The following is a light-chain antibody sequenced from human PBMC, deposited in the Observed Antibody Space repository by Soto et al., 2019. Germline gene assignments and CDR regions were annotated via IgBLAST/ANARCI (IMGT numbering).Light chain of an antibody. Sequence: DIVMTQSPDSLAVSLGERATVNCKSSQSVLSTSDNRNYLSWYQQKPGQPPKLLIYWASTRASGVPDRFSGSGSGTDFTLTISSLQAEDVAVYYRKQYYRTLRTFGQGTKVEIK. J-gene: IGKJ1*01. CDR1: QSVLSTSDNRNY. CDR3: KQYYRTLRT. CDR2: WAS. V-gene: IGKV4-1*01.